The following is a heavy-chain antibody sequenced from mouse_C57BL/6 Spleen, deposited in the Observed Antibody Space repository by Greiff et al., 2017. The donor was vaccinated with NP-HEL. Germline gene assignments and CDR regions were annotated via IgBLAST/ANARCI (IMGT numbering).Heavy chain of an antibody. CDR3: TRGYSNFRFDY. CDR2: IDPETGGT. V-gene: IGHV1-15*01. J-gene: IGHJ2*01. D-gene: IGHD2-5*01. CDR1: GYTFTDYE. Sequence: VQLQQSGAELVRPGASVTLSCKASGYTFTDYEMHWVKQTPVHGLEWIGAIDPETGGTAYHQKFKGKAILTANKSSSTAYMELRSLTSEDSAVYYCTRGYSNFRFDYWGQGTTLTVSS.